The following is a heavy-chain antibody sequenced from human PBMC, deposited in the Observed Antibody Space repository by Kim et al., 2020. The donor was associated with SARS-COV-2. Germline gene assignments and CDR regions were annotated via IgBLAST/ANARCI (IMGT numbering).Heavy chain of an antibody. CDR2: IKSNSGGGTT. Sequence: GGSLRLSCAASGFNFNGAWMRWVRQAPGKGLEWVGRIKSNSGGGTTDYAAPVKGTFTISRDDSKNTLYLQMNSLKIGDRAVYYCARGGVGGILDSWGQGTRVTVSS. V-gene: IGHV3-15*01. CDR3: ARGGVGGILDS. CDR1: GFNFNGAW. D-gene: IGHD3-10*01. J-gene: IGHJ4*02.